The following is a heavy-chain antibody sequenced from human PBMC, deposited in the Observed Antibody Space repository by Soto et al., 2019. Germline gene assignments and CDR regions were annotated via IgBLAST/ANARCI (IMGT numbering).Heavy chain of an antibody. D-gene: IGHD5-12*01. CDR1: GFTFSSYG. V-gene: IGHV3-33*01. Sequence: QVQLVESGGGVVQPGRSLRLSCAASGFTFSSYGMHWVRQAPGKGLEWVEVIRYDGSNKYYADSVKGRFTMSRDNSNNTLHLQINSLRAEDTAVYYCARQGDHDIVVRCAFYIWGQGTMVTVSS. CDR2: IRYDGSNK. J-gene: IGHJ3*02. CDR3: ARQGDHDIVVRCAFYI.